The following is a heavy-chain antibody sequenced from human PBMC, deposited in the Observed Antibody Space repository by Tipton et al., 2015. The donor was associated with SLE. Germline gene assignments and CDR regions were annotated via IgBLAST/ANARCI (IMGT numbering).Heavy chain of an antibody. Sequence: TLSLTCAVFGGSITSGTYHWTWIRQPAGRGLEWVGHISTRGRTNYNPSLRSRVTISADTSKNQLSLKLSSVTAADTAVYYCASHGTYAGGYYGMDVWGQGTTVTVSS. CDR1: GGSITSGTYH. J-gene: IGHJ6*02. CDR3: ASHGTYAGGYYGMDV. D-gene: IGHD1-14*01. V-gene: IGHV4-61*09. CDR2: ISTRGRT.